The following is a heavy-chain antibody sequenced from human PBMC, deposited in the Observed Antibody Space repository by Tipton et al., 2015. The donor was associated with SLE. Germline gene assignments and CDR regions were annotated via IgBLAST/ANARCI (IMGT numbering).Heavy chain of an antibody. V-gene: IGHV4-38-2*01. J-gene: IGHJ4*02. CDR3: ARQQRFNWYFDY. CDR1: GYSISSGYS. D-gene: IGHD1-20*01. Sequence: TLSLTCAVSGYSISSGYSCGWIRQPPGKGLEWIGNIYYSGSISYTPSLKSRVTISVDTSKNQFSLKLSSVTAADTAVYYCARQQRFNWYFDYWGQGALVTVSS. CDR2: IYYSGSI.